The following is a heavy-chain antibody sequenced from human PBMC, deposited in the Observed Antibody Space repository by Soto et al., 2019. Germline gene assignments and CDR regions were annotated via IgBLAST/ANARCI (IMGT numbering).Heavy chain of an antibody. CDR1: GFTFSSYW. Sequence: GGSLRLSCAASGFTFSSYWMSWVRQAPGKGLEWVANIKQDGSEKYYVDSVKGRFTISRDNAKNSLYLQMNSLRAEDTAVYYCARLDLIKRFYYYYYMDVWGKGTTVTVSS. V-gene: IGHV3-7*01. CDR2: IKQDGSEK. CDR3: ARLDLIKRFYYYYYMDV. D-gene: IGHD1-1*01. J-gene: IGHJ6*03.